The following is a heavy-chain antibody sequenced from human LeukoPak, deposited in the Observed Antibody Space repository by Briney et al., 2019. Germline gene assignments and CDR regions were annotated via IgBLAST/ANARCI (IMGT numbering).Heavy chain of an antibody. J-gene: IGHJ4*02. CDR1: GYSISSGYY. CDR3: ARDLALGSGWHSFDY. CDR2: IYHSGST. V-gene: IGHV4-38-2*02. D-gene: IGHD6-25*01. Sequence: SETLSLTCTVSGYSISSGYYWGWIRQPPGKGLEWIGSIYHSGSTYYNPSLRSRVTISVDTSKNQFSLKLSSVTAADTAVYYCARDLALGSGWHSFDYWGQGTLVTVSS.